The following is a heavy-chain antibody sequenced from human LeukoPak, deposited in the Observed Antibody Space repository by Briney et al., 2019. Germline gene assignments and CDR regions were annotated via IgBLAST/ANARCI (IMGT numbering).Heavy chain of an antibody. CDR1: GGTFSSYA. D-gene: IGHD5-12*01. Sequence: SVKVSCKAPGGTFSSYAISWVRQAPGQGLEWMGGIIPIFGTANYAQKFQGRVTITADESTSTAYMELSSLRSEDTAVYYCARARDSGAGARVYFQHWGQGTLVTVSS. V-gene: IGHV1-69*01. CDR2: IIPIFGTA. CDR3: ARARDSGAGARVYFQH. J-gene: IGHJ1*01.